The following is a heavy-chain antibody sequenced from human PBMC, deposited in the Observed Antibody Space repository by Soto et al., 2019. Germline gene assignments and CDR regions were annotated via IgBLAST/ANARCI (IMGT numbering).Heavy chain of an antibody. J-gene: IGHJ4*02. Sequence: GGSLRLSCAASGFTFGSYAMSWVRQAPGKGLEWVSSMNGGGGSTYYAESGQGRFTISRDNSKSSLYLQMNSLRVADTAVYYCAKKSEIAVPRYYFDLWGQGTLVTVSS. CDR1: GFTFGSYA. CDR2: MNGGGGST. CDR3: AKKSEIAVPRYYFDL. V-gene: IGHV3-23*01. D-gene: IGHD2-21*01.